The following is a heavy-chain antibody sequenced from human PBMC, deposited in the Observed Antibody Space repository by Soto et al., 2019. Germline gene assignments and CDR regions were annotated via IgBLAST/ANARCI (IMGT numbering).Heavy chain of an antibody. D-gene: IGHD5-12*01. V-gene: IGHV3-11*06. CDR2: ISSSSGST. CDR1: GFTFSDYY. CDR3: ARDRGGYDRLYYYHGMDV. J-gene: IGHJ6*02. Sequence: PGGSLRLSCAASGFTFSDYYMSWIRRAPGKGLEYISYISSSSGSTNYADSVKGRFTISRDNAKNSLYLQMSSLRAEDTAVYCCARDRGGYDRLYYYHGMDVWGQGTTVTVSS.